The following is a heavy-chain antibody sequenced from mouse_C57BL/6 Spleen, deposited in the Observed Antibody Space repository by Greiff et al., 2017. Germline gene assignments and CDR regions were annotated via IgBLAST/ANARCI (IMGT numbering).Heavy chain of an antibody. CDR1: GYAFSSYW. D-gene: IGHD1-1*01. J-gene: IGHJ1*03. Sequence: VQLQQSGAELVKPGASVKISCKASGYAFSSYWMNWVKQRPGKGLEWIGQIYPGDGDTNYYGKFKGKATLTADKSSSTAYMQLSSLTSEDSAVYFCARSDYGSSYRYFDVWGTGTTVTVSS. V-gene: IGHV1-80*01. CDR3: ARSDYGSSYRYFDV. CDR2: IYPGDGDT.